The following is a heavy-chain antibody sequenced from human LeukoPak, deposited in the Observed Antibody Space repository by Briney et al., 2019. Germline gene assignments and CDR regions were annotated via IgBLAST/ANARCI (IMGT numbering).Heavy chain of an antibody. Sequence: GGSLRLSCAASGFIFRSYSMIWVRQAPGKGLEWVSYINTGGIATSYADSVKGRFTISRDNAKISLNLQMNSLRDEDTAVYYCAREGFYGGFDIWGQGTMVTVSS. CDR2: INTGGIAT. J-gene: IGHJ3*02. CDR3: AREGFYGGFDI. V-gene: IGHV3-48*02. D-gene: IGHD4/OR15-4a*01. CDR1: GFIFRSYS.